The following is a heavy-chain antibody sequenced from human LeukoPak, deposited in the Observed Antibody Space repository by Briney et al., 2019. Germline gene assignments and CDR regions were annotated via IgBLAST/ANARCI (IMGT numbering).Heavy chain of an antibody. V-gene: IGHV1-18*01. Sequence: ASVKVSCKASGYTFTSYGISWVRQAPGQGLEWMGWISAYNGNTNYAQKLQGRVTMTTDTSTSTAYMELRSLRSDDTAVYYCARVLQPTDYYYYMDVWGKGTTVTVSS. J-gene: IGHJ6*03. CDR2: ISAYNGNT. CDR3: ARVLQPTDYYYYMDV. D-gene: IGHD5-24*01. CDR1: GYTFTSYG.